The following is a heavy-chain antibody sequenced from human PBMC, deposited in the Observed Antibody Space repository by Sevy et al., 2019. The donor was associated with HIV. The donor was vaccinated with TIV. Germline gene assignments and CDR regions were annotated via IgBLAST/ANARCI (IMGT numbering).Heavy chain of an antibody. D-gene: IGHD2-21*01. CDR2: INPKSGDT. CDR3: ARESITIPNTILSFDI. V-gene: IGHV1-2*06. CDR1: GYIFSDYN. Sequence: ASVKVSCKSTGYIFSDYNMHWVRQAPGQGLEWMALINPKSGDTIYEQRFRGRVSMTRDTSMSTAYMELSGLTSDDTAVYYCARESITIPNTILSFDIWGQGTMVTVSS. J-gene: IGHJ3*02.